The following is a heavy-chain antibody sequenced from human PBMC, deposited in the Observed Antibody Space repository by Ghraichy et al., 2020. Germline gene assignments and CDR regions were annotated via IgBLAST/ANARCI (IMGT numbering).Heavy chain of an antibody. Sequence: ASVKVSCKTSGYSFTSYAITWVRQAPGQGLEWMGWNSACSGNTFYAQKLQGRVTMTTDASTSTAYMELRSLTSDDTAVYYCARDLFMTADGATPDYWGQGTLVTVSS. CDR3: ARDLFMTADGATPDY. D-gene: IGHD3-16*01. CDR1: GYSFTSYA. J-gene: IGHJ4*02. CDR2: NSACSGNT. V-gene: IGHV1-18*01.